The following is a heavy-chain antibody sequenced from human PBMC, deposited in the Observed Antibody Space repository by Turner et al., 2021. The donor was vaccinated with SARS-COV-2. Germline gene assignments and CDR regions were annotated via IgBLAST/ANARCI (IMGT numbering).Heavy chain of an antibody. V-gene: IGHV1-24*01. CDR2: FDPEDGET. J-gene: IGHJ5*02. CDR3: ATAPGMTTTGWFDP. CDR1: GSTLIELS. D-gene: IGHD4-4*01. Sequence: QVQLVQSGAEVKKPGASVKVSCKVSGSTLIELSMHWVRQAPGKGLEWMGGFDPEDGETIYAQKFQGRVTMTEDTSTDTAYMELSSLRSDDTAVYYCATAPGMTTTGWFDPWGQGTLVTVSS.